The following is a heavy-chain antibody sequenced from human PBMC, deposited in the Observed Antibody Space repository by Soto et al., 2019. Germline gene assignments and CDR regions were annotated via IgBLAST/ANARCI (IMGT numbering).Heavy chain of an antibody. V-gene: IGHV4-30-4*01. Sequence: SETLSLTSTVSGGSISSGDYYWSWIRQPPGKGLEWIGFIYYSGGTYYKPSLKSRVTISVDTSKNKFSLNLSSVAAADTAVYYCAGHYYYGSGDWFDPWGQGTLVTVSS. D-gene: IGHD3-10*01. CDR3: AGHYYYGSGDWFDP. CDR2: IYYSGGT. J-gene: IGHJ5*02. CDR1: GGSISSGDYY.